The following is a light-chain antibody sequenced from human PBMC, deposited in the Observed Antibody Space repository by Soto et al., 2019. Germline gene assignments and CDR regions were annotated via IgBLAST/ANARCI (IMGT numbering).Light chain of an antibody. V-gene: IGLV1-44*01. CDR3: ASWDVRHNAQEV. CDR2: NNN. CDR1: RSNIGNNA. Sequence: QSVLTQPPSASGTPGQRVTISCSGSRSNIGNNAVSWYQQFPGTAPKLLIYNNNQRPSGVPDRVSGSKSGTSASLAIRRLQAADEADYYCASWDVRHNAQEVFRGGTKLTAL. J-gene: IGLJ3*02.